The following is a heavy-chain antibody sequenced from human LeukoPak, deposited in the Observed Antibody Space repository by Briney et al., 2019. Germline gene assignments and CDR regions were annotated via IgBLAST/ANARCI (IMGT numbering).Heavy chain of an antibody. Sequence: GESLKISCKGSGYSFTTAWIGWVRQMPGKGLEWMGIIYPGDSDTRYSPSFQGQVNLSADKSISTAYLQWNSLKASDTAMYYCARLITMTVSGTRYFDSWGQGTLVTVSS. CDR1: GYSFTTAW. J-gene: IGHJ4*02. CDR3: ARLITMTVSGTRYFDS. D-gene: IGHD3-22*01. V-gene: IGHV5-51*01. CDR2: IYPGDSDT.